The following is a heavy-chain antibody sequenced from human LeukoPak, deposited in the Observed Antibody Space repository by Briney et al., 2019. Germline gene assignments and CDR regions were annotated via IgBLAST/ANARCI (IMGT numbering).Heavy chain of an antibody. V-gene: IGHV4-30-4*08. J-gene: IGHJ5*02. CDR3: ARYYQSKRNWNVLNWFDP. D-gene: IGHD1-1*01. CDR2: IYYSGST. Sequence: SETLSLTCTVSGGSISSGDYYWSWIRQPPGKGLEWIGYIYYSGSTYYNPSLKSRVTISVDTSKNQFSLKLSSVTAADTAVYYCARYYQSKRNWNVLNWFDPWGQGTLVTVSS. CDR1: GGSISSGDYY.